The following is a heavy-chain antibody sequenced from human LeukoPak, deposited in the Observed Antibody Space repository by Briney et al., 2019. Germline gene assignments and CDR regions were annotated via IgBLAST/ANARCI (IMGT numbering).Heavy chain of an antibody. CDR3: SSQPAVLDLDC. J-gene: IGHJ4*02. D-gene: IGHD2/OR15-2a*01. CDR1: GFTFSSYS. Sequence: PGGSLRLSCAASGFTFSSYSMNWVRQAPGKGLEWVSSISSSSSYIYYADSVKGRFTISRDNANNALFLQMKGLRVEDTAVYYCSSQPAVLDLDCWGQGALVTVSS. V-gene: IGHV3-21*01. CDR2: ISSSSSYI.